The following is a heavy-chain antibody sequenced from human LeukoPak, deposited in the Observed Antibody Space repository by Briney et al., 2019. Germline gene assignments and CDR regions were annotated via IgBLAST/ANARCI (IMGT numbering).Heavy chain of an antibody. CDR3: ARDPYCSSTSCRDWYFDL. CDR1: GGSISSGDYY. CDR2: IYYSGST. J-gene: IGHJ2*01. Sequence: SETLSLTCTVSGGSISSGDYYWSWIRQPPGKGLEWIVYIYYSGSTYYNPSLKSRVTISVDTSKNQFSLKLSSVTAADTAVYYCARDPYCSSTSCRDWYFDLWGRGTLVTVSS. V-gene: IGHV4-30-4*01. D-gene: IGHD2-2*01.